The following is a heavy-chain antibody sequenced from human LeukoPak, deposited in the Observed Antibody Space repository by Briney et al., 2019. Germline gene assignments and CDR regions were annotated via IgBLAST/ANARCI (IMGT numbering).Heavy chain of an antibody. V-gene: IGHV1-69*05. CDR2: IIPIFGTA. D-gene: IGHD6-13*01. CDR1: GGTFSSYA. Sequence: SVKVSCKASGGTFSSYAISWVRQAPGQGLEWMGRIIPIFGTANYAQKFQGRVTITTDESTSTAYMELSSMRSEDTAVYYCARGGSRGENYFDYWGQGTLVTVSS. CDR3: ARGGSRGENYFDY. J-gene: IGHJ4*02.